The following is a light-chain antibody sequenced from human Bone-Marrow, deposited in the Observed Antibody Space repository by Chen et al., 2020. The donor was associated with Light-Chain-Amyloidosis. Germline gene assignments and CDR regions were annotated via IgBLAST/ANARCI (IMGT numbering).Light chain of an antibody. CDR1: SVSIATNY. Sequence: NVMLTQPPSVSESPGKTVTLSCTRSSVSIATNYVQWYQQHPGSSPTTVISEDDQRPFGVPDRFSGYIDRSSNTASLTISGLKTEDEADYYCQSYQGSSQGVFGGGTKLTVL. J-gene: IGLJ3*02. CDR3: QSYQGSSQGV. CDR2: EDD. V-gene: IGLV6-57*01.